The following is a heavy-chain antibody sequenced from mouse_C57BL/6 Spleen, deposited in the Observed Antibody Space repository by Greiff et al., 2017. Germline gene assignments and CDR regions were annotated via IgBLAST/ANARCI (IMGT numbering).Heavy chain of an antibody. D-gene: IGHD1-1*01. V-gene: IGHV1-82*01. Sequence: LVESGPELVKPGASVKISCKASGYAFSSSWMNWVKQRPGKGLEWIGRIYPGDGDTNYNGKFKGKATLTADKSCSTAYMQLSSLTSEDSAVYFCARSGTTVVAEAYWGQGTLVTVSA. CDR1: GYAFSSSW. CDR3: ARSGTTVVAEAY. J-gene: IGHJ3*01. CDR2: IYPGDGDT.